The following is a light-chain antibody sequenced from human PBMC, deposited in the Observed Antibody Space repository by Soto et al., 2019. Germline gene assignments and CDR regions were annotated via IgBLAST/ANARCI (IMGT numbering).Light chain of an antibody. Sequence: QSALTQPASVSGSPAQSITISCTGTSSDVGGYNYVSWYQQHPGKAPKLMIYDVSNRPSGVSNRFSGSKSGNTASLTISGLQAEDEADYYCSSYTSSLVVFGGGTKVTVL. J-gene: IGLJ2*01. CDR3: SSYTSSLVV. CDR1: SSDVGGYNY. V-gene: IGLV2-14*01. CDR2: DVS.